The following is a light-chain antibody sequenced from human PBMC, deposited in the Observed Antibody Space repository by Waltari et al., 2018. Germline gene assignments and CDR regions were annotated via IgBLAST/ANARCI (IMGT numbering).Light chain of an antibody. Sequence: DIQLTQSPSFLSASVGDRVTFTCRASRDIRSYLAWYQQKSGKAPKLLIFAASTLQSGVPSRFSGSGSGTEFTLTIRNLQPEDVATYYCQQPPGTFGGGTKVEIK. CDR1: RDIRSY. V-gene: IGKV1-9*01. CDR2: AAS. J-gene: IGKJ4*01. CDR3: QQPPGT.